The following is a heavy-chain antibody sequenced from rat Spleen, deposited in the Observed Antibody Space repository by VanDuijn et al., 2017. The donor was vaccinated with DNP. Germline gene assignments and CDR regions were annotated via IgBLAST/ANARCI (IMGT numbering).Heavy chain of an antibody. CDR1: GFTFNNYW. Sequence: EVQLVESGGDLVQPGRSLKLSCVASGFTFNNYWMTWIRQVPGKGLEWVASITSSGGSTYYPDSVKGRFTISRDNAKNTLYLQMNSLRSEDTATDYCARDPTVGLYYAMDAWGQGTSVTVSS. J-gene: IGHJ4*01. V-gene: IGHV5-31*01. D-gene: IGHD1-1*01. CDR2: ITSSGGST. CDR3: ARDPTVGLYYAMDA.